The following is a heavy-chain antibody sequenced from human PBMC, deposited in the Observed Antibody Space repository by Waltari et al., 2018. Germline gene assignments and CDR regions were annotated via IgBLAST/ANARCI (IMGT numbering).Heavy chain of an antibody. J-gene: IGHJ6*02. CDR2: ISGSGGST. D-gene: IGHD2-2*01. CDR3: AKSAGELLSGGMDV. CDR1: GFTFSSYA. Sequence: EVQLLESGGGLVQPGGSLRLSCAASGFTFSSYAMSWVRQAPGKGLEWVSAISGSGGSTYYADSVKGRFTIARDKSKNTLYLQMNSLRAEDTAVYYCAKSAGELLSGGMDVWGQGTTVTVSS. V-gene: IGHV3-23*01.